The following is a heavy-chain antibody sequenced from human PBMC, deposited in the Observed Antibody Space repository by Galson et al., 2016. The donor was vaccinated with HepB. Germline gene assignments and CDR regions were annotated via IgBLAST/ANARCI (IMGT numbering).Heavy chain of an antibody. CDR3: ARDGVPNYDFWTGFYYLDH. J-gene: IGHJ4*02. CDR1: GFTFNDYG. CDR2: IWGEGSNR. D-gene: IGHD3-3*01. V-gene: IGHV3-33*01. Sequence: SLRLSCAASGFTFNDYGMHWVRQAPGKGLEWVAVIWGEGSNRYYGDYVRGRFTIPRDNASETLYLQMDRLRPEDTAVYFCARDGVPNYDFWTGFYYLDHWGQGNLVTVSS.